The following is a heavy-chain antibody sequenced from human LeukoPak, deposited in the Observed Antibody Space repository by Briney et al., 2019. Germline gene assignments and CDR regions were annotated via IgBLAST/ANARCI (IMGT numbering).Heavy chain of an antibody. V-gene: IGHV3-23*01. CDR2: ISTSGRAT. Sequence: GGSLRLSCAASGFAFNTYAMTWVRQAPEKGLQWVSTISTSGRATYYADSVEGRFTISRDNSKNTLYLEMNSLRADDTAVYYCAKARGSSVYEPFDYWGQGT. J-gene: IGHJ4*02. CDR3: AKARGSSVYEPFDY. D-gene: IGHD5/OR15-5a*01. CDR1: GFAFNTYA.